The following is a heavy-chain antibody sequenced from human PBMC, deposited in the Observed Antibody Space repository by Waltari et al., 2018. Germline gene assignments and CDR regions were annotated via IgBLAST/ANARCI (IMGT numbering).Heavy chain of an antibody. J-gene: IGHJ6*03. CDR3: ARAYCSSTSCYYYYYMDV. Sequence: QVQLQESGPGLVKPSETLSLTCAVSGYSISSGYYWGWIRQPQGKGLEWIGSIYHSGSTYYNPSLKSRVTISVDTSKNQFSLKLSSVTAADTAVYYCARAYCSSTSCYYYYYMDVWGKGTTVTVSS. D-gene: IGHD2-2*01. CDR2: IYHSGST. V-gene: IGHV4-38-2*01. CDR1: GYSISSGYY.